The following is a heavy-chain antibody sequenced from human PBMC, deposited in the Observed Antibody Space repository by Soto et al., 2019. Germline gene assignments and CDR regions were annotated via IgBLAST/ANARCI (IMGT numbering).Heavy chain of an antibody. CDR2: ISAYNGNT. D-gene: IGHD4-17*01. V-gene: IGHV1-18*01. CDR1: GYTFTSYG. Sequence: QVQLVQSGAGVKKPGASVKVSCKASGYTFTSYGITWVRQAPGQGLEWMGWISAYNGNTNYAQKLQGRVTMTTDTSTSTDYMELRSLRSDDTAVYYCARDWETTVTTQPDYWGQGTLVTVSS. CDR3: ARDWETTVTTQPDY. J-gene: IGHJ4*02.